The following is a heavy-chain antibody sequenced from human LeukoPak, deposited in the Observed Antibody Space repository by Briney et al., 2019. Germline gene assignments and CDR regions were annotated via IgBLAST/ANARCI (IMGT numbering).Heavy chain of an antibody. Sequence: LSGGSLRLSCAASGFTLSSYAMSWVRQAPGKGLEWVSAISGSGGSTYYADSVKGRFTISRDNSKNTLYLQMNSLRAEDTAVYYCAKDGEVVSPNYFDYWGQGTLVTVSS. J-gene: IGHJ4*02. V-gene: IGHV3-23*01. CDR1: GFTLSSYA. CDR3: AKDGEVVSPNYFDY. CDR2: ISGSGGST. D-gene: IGHD3-10*01.